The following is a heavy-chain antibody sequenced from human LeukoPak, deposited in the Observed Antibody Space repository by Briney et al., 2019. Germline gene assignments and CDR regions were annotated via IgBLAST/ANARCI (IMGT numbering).Heavy chain of an antibody. Sequence: PSETLSLTCTVSGGSISSNDYYWGWIRQPPGKGLEWIGEINHSGSTNYNPSLKSRVTISVDTSKNQFSLKLSSVTAADTAVYYCARALKASATIFDYWGQGTLVTVSS. CDR1: GGSISSNDYY. D-gene: IGHD3-3*01. J-gene: IGHJ4*02. CDR2: INHSGST. V-gene: IGHV4-39*07. CDR3: ARALKASATIFDY.